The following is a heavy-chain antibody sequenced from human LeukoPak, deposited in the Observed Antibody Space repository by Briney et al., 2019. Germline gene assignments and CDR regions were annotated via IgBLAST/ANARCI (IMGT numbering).Heavy chain of an antibody. CDR3: AKAQYSSSWYYYYGMDV. CDR2: ISYDGSNK. D-gene: IGHD6-13*01. J-gene: IGHJ6*02. V-gene: IGHV3-30*18. CDR1: GFTVSSYG. Sequence: GGSLRLSCAASGFTVSSYGMHWVRQAPGKGLEWVAVISYDGSNKYYADSVKGRFTISRDNSKNTLYLQMNSLRAEDTAVYYCAKAQYSSSWYYYYGMDVWGQGTTVTVSS.